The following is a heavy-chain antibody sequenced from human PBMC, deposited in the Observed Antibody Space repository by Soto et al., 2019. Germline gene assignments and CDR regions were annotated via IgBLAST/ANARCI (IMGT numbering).Heavy chain of an antibody. D-gene: IGHD6-6*01. CDR2: ISGSGGST. CDR1: GFTFSSYA. CDR3: AKDSLAARLPDY. V-gene: IGHV3-23*01. Sequence: PGGSLSLSCAASGFTFSSYAMSWVRQAPGKGLEWVSAISGSGGSTYYADSVKGRFTISRDNSKNTLYLQMNSLRAEDTAVYYCAKDSLAARLPDYWGQGTLVTVSS. J-gene: IGHJ4*02.